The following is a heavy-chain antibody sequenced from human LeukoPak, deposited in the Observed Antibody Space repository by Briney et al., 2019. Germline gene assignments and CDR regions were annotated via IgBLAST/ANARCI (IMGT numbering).Heavy chain of an antibody. J-gene: IGHJ5*02. D-gene: IGHD6-13*01. Sequence: KPSETLSLTCTVSGGSISSSSYYWGWIRQPPGKGLEWIGSIYYSGSTYYNPSLKSRVTISVGTSKNQFSLKLSSVTAADTAVYYCARLGIAAAGTGFDPWGQGTLVTVSS. CDR3: ARLGIAAAGTGFDP. CDR2: IYYSGST. V-gene: IGHV4-39*01. CDR1: GGSISSSSYY.